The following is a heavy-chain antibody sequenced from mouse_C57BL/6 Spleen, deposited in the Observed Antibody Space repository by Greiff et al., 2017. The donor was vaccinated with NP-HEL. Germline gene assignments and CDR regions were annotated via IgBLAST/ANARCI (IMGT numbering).Heavy chain of an antibody. D-gene: IGHD3-1*01. Sequence: EVQLQQSGPELVKPGASVKISCKASGYTFTDYYMNWVKQSHGKSLEWIGDINPNNGGTSYNQKFKGKATLTVDKSSSTAYMELRSLTSEDSAVYYCARGGVGAMDYWGQGTSVTVSS. J-gene: IGHJ4*01. V-gene: IGHV1-26*01. CDR1: GYTFTDYY. CDR3: ARGGVGAMDY. CDR2: INPNNGGT.